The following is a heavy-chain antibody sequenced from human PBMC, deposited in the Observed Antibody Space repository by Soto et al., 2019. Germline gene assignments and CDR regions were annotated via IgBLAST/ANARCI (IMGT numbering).Heavy chain of an antibody. CDR3: ARSRIQLWPFDY. Sequence: GGSLRLSCAASGFTFSSYAMHWVRQAPGKGLEWVAVISYDGSNKYYADSVKGRFTISRDNSKNTLYLQMNSLRAEDTAVYYCARSRIQLWPFDYWGQGTLVTVSS. D-gene: IGHD5-18*01. J-gene: IGHJ4*02. V-gene: IGHV3-30-3*01. CDR1: GFTFSSYA. CDR2: ISYDGSNK.